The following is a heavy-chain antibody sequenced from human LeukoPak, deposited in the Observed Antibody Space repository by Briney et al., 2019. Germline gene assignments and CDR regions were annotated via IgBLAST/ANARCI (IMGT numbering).Heavy chain of an antibody. J-gene: IGHJ4*02. CDR2: INPNSGGT. CDR3: ARDVGYSYGYVY. D-gene: IGHD5-18*01. CDR1: GYTFTVYY. V-gene: IGHV1-2*02. Sequence: ASVNVSCKASGYTFTVYYMHWVRQAPGQGLEWMGWINPNSGGTNYAQKFQGRVTMTRDTSISTAYMELSRLRSDDTAVYYCARDVGYSYGYVYWGQGTLVTVSS.